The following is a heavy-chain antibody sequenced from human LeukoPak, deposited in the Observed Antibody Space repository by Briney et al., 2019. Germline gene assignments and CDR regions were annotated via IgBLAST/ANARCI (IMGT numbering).Heavy chain of an antibody. J-gene: IGHJ6*04. CDR2: IYTSGST. Sequence: PSETLSLTCTVSGGSISNYYWSWIRQPAGKGLEWIGRIYTSGSTNYNPSLKSRATLSVDTSKNQFSLKLSSVTAADTAVYYCARERYFGSGSLLYYYVMDVGGKGTTVTVPS. V-gene: IGHV4-4*07. D-gene: IGHD3-10*01. CDR1: GGSISNYY. CDR3: ARERYFGSGSLLYYYVMDV.